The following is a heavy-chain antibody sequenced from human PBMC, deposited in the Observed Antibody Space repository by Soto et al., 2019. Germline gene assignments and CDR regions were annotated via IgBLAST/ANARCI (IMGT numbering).Heavy chain of an antibody. J-gene: IGHJ5*02. D-gene: IGHD1-1*01. CDR3: ARGWQRVTGTYVS. Sequence: QVQLQQSGPGLVKPSQTLSLTCSVPDGSVSSDFYYWHWIRQRPGKGLEWIGYIYYSGTTYYNPSLTGRVAISVDTSKNHLFLTLTSVTAADTAVYYCARGWQRVTGTYVSWGQGTLVTVSS. CDR1: DGSVSSDFYY. V-gene: IGHV4-31*03. CDR2: IYYSGTT.